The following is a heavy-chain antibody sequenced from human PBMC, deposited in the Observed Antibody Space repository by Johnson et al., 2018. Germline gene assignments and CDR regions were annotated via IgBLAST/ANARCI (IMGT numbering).Heavy chain of an antibody. CDR3: ARRTVVVVPAAIRYYYYYMDV. J-gene: IGHJ6*03. Sequence: QVQLVQSGGGVVQPGRSLRLSCAASGFTFSSYGMHWVRQAPGKGLEWVAVISSDGSNKYYADSVKGRFTISRDNAKNSLELQMNSLRAEDTAVYYWARRTVVVVPAAIRYYYYYMDVWGKGTTVTVSS. CDR2: ISSDGSNK. V-gene: IGHV3-30*03. D-gene: IGHD2-2*02. CDR1: GFTFSSYG.